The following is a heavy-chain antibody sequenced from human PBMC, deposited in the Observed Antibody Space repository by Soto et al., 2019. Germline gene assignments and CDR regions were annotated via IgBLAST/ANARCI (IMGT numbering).Heavy chain of an antibody. V-gene: IGHV1-69*13. Sequence: SVKVSCKASGGTFSSYAISWVRQAPGQGLEWMGGIIPIFGTANYAQKFKSRVTITADESTSKAYIEQSNLKSEDTAVYYCARVVDTAMEDYYYGMDVWGQGTTVTVSS. J-gene: IGHJ6*02. CDR1: GGTFSSYA. CDR3: ARVVDTAMEDYYYGMDV. CDR2: IIPIFGTA. D-gene: IGHD5-18*01.